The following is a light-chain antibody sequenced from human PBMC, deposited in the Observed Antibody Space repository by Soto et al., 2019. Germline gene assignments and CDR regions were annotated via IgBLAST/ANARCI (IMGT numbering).Light chain of an antibody. CDR2: AAS. CDR1: QGIGND. V-gene: IGKV1-39*01. Sequence: DIQMTQSPPSLSASVGDRVTITCRASQGIGNDLGWFQQKPGKAPKRLTYAASTLQSEVPSRFSGSGSGTDFTLTITSLQPEDFATYYCQQSYGTPITFGQGTRLEIK. CDR3: QQSYGTPIT. J-gene: IGKJ5*01.